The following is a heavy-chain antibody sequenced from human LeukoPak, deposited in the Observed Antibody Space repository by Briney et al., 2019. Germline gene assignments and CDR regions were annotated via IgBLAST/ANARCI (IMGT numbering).Heavy chain of an antibody. J-gene: IGHJ5*02. CDR1: GGSFSGYY. D-gene: IGHD3-22*01. Sequence: PETLSLTCAVYGGSFSGYYWSWIRQPPGKGLEWIGEINHSGSTNYNPSLKSRVTISVDTSKNQFSLKLSSVTAADTAVYYCARGASGYYRQDWFDPWGRGTLVTVSS. V-gene: IGHV4-34*01. CDR2: INHSGST. CDR3: ARGASGYYRQDWFDP.